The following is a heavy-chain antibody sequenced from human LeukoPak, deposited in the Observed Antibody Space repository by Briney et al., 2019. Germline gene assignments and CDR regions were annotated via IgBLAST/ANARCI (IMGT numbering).Heavy chain of an antibody. J-gene: IGHJ4*02. D-gene: IGHD5-12*01. CDR2: LSGSDDRT. CDR1: GFTFSSYV. Sequence: GGSLRLYCAAPGFTFSSYVMNWLRQAPGEGLERVSTLSGSDDRTFYADSVKGRFTISRDNSKNTVYLQMDSLRAGDTAVYYCAKVQRSDFDMNFDSWGQGTLVTVSS. V-gene: IGHV3-23*01. CDR3: AKVQRSDFDMNFDS.